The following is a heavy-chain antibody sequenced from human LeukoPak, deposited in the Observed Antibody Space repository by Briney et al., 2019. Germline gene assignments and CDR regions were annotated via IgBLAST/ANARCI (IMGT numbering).Heavy chain of an antibody. D-gene: IGHD4-17*01. CDR1: GFTFSSYA. V-gene: IGHV3-23*01. CDR2: ISGSGGGYT. CDR3: AKDYLRTTDY. Sequence: GGSLKLSCAASGFTFSSYAMSWVRQAPGKGLEWVSAISGSGGGYTFYADSVKGRFTISRDDSKNTVYLQMNSLRAGDTAIYYCAKDYLRTTDYWGQGTLVTVSS. J-gene: IGHJ4*02.